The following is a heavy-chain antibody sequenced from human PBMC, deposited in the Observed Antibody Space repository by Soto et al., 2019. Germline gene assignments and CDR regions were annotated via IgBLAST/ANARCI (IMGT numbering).Heavy chain of an antibody. Sequence: QVQLVESGGGVVQPGRSLRLSCAASGFTFSSYAMHWVRQAPGKGLEWVAVISYDGSNKYYADSVKGRFTISRDNSKNTXFLPMXXLRAEDTAVYYCARDSRRFLEWLKTPLYSYYGMDVWGQGTTVTVSS. V-gene: IGHV3-30-3*01. CDR2: ISYDGSNK. CDR3: ARDSRRFLEWLKTPLYSYYGMDV. CDR1: GFTFSSYA. D-gene: IGHD3-3*01. J-gene: IGHJ6*02.